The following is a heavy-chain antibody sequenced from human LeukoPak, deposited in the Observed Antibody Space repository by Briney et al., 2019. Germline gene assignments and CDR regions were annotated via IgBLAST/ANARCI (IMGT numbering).Heavy chain of an antibody. J-gene: IGHJ3*02. CDR1: GFTFSSYA. Sequence: PGGSLRLSCAASGFTFSSYAMSWVRQAPGKGLEWVSAISGSGGSTYYADSVKGRFTISRDNSKNTLYLRMNSLRAEDTAVYYCAKAYCGGDCPSWDDAFDIWGQGTMVTVSS. CDR3: AKAYCGGDCPSWDDAFDI. V-gene: IGHV3-23*01. CDR2: ISGSGGST. D-gene: IGHD2-21*01.